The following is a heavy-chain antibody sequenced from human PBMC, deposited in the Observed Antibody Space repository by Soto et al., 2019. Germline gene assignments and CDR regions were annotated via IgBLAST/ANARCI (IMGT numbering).Heavy chain of an antibody. Sequence: QVQLVESGGGVVQPGRSLRLSCAVSGFTFSSYGMHWVRQAPGKGLEWVAIISYDEINKYYADSVKGRFTISRDNSKNTLYLQMNSLRAEDTAVCYCAKSVYNWNDGFFDSWGQGTLVTVSS. CDR1: GFTFSSYG. J-gene: IGHJ4*02. V-gene: IGHV3-30*18. CDR3: AKSVYNWNDGFFDS. CDR2: ISYDEINK. D-gene: IGHD1-1*01.